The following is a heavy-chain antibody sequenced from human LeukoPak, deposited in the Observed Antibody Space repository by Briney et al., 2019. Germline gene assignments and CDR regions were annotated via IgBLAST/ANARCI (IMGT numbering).Heavy chain of an antibody. D-gene: IGHD3-3*01. CDR2: ISGSGGST. V-gene: IGHV3-23*02. Sequence: GGSLRLSCAASEFTFSSYWMSWVRQAPGKGLEWVSAISGSGGSTYYGDSVKGRFTISRDNSKNTLYLQMNSLRAEDTAIYYCAKGSGYYNYYYYNMDVWGQGTTVTVS. CDR1: EFTFSSYW. J-gene: IGHJ6*02. CDR3: AKGSGYYNYYYYNMDV.